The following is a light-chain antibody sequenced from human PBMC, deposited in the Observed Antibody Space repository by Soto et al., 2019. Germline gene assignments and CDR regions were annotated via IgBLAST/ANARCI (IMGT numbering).Light chain of an antibody. Sequence: QSVLTQPASVSGSPGQSITISCTGTSSDVGGYNFVSWYQQYPGKAPKLMIYDVTNRPSGVSNRFSSSKSGNTASLTISGLQAEDEADYYCSSYARSNTLLFGGGTKVTVL. CDR3: SSYARSNTLL. V-gene: IGLV2-14*03. CDR1: SSDVGGYNF. J-gene: IGLJ2*01. CDR2: DVT.